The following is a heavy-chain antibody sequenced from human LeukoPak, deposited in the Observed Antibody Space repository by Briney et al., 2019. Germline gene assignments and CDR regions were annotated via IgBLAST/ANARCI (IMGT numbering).Heavy chain of an antibody. V-gene: IGHV1-69*04. CDR2: IIPILGIA. Sequence: ASVKVSCKASGGTFSSYAISWVRQAPGQGLEWMGRIIPILGIANYAQKFQGRVTITADKSTSTAYMELSSLRSEDTAVYYYASAYCGGDCYPHYYYYGMDVWGQGTTVTVSS. CDR3: ASAYCGGDCYPHYYYYGMDV. J-gene: IGHJ6*02. D-gene: IGHD2-21*02. CDR1: GGTFSSYA.